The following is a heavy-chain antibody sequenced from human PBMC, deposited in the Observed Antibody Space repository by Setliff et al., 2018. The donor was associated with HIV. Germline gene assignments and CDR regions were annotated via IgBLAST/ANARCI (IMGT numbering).Heavy chain of an antibody. J-gene: IGHJ4*02. D-gene: IGHD1-1*01. Sequence: PSETLSLTCVVSGGSSSGYSWSWIRQSPGKGLEWIGEISQSGTTHYNPSLKRRVTISEDTSKSQLSMKLTSVAAADTAIYYCARGKGGIDGPVEFDNWGQGTPVTVSS. CDR2: ISQSGTT. CDR1: GGSSSGYS. CDR3: ARGKGGIDGPVEFDN. V-gene: IGHV4-34*01.